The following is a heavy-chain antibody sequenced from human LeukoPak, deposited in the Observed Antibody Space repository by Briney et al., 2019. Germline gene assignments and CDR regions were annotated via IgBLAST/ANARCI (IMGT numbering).Heavy chain of an antibody. V-gene: IGHV3-30*02. Sequence: PGRSLRLSCTASGFTFGDYAMSWVRQAPGKGLEWVAFIRYDGSNKYYADSVKGRFTISRDNSKNTLYLQMNSLRAEDTAVYYCAKEPLYYYSSCYPDYWGQGTLVTVSS. CDR2: IRYDGSNK. CDR3: AKEPLYYYSSCYPDY. CDR1: GFTFGDYA. J-gene: IGHJ4*02. D-gene: IGHD3-22*01.